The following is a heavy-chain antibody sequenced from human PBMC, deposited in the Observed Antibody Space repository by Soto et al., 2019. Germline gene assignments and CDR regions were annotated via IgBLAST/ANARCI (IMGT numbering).Heavy chain of an antibody. CDR3: ARDKGPDSGNLDY. CDR1: GFTFSSYA. Sequence: QVQLVESGGGVVQPGRSLRLSCAASGFTFSSYAMHWVRQAPGKGLEWVAVISYDGSNKYYADSVKGRFTISRDNSKNTLYLQMNSLRAEDTAVYYCARDKGPDSGNLDYWGQGTLVTVSS. D-gene: IGHD1-1*01. CDR2: ISYDGSNK. J-gene: IGHJ4*02. V-gene: IGHV3-30-3*01.